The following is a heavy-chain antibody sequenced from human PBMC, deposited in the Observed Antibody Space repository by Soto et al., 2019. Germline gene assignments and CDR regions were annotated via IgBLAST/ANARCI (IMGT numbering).Heavy chain of an antibody. D-gene: IGHD6-13*01. J-gene: IGHJ4*02. Sequence: SVKASSKASGYTITRYSMYWVGQAPGQRLECMGWINAGNGNTKYSQKFQGRVTITRDTSASTAYMELSSLRSEDTAVYYCATTLSSGEQQLASWGQGTLVTVSS. V-gene: IGHV1-3*01. CDR3: ATTLSSGEQQLAS. CDR2: INAGNGNT. CDR1: GYTITRYS.